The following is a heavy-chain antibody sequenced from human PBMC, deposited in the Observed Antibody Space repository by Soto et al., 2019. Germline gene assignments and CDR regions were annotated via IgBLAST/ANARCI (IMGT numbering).Heavy chain of an antibody. D-gene: IGHD5-18*01. CDR2: INHSGST. CDR1: GGSFSGYY. CDR3: ARVDDRLYSYGKIDY. J-gene: IGHJ4*02. Sequence: PSETLSLTCAVYGGSFSGYYWSWIRQPPGKGLEWIGEINHSGSTNYNPSLKSRVTISVDTSKNQFSLKLSSVTAADTAVYYCARVDDRLYSYGKIDYWGQGTLVTVSS. V-gene: IGHV4-34*01.